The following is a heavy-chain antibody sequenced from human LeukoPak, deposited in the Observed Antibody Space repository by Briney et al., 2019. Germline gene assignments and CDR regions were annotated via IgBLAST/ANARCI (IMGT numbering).Heavy chain of an antibody. J-gene: IGHJ4*02. Sequence: GGSLRLSCAASGFTFSSYSMNWVRQAPGKGLEWVSVISSSSSYIYYADSVKGRFTISRDNAKNSLYLQMNSLRAEDTAVYYCARDGRGYSYGYTVGFDYWGQGTLVTVSS. D-gene: IGHD5-18*01. CDR3: ARDGRGYSYGYTVGFDY. CDR2: ISSSSSYI. V-gene: IGHV3-21*01. CDR1: GFTFSSYS.